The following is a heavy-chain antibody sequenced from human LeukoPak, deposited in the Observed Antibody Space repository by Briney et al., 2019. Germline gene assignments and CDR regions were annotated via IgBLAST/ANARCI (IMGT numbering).Heavy chain of an antibody. CDR1: GGSISSSTYS. CDR3: ARERGLGVISPYIDY. D-gene: IGHD2-21*01. J-gene: IGHJ4*02. Sequence: SETLSLTCTVSGGSISSSTYSWTWIRQPPGKGLEWIGNINYSGSTHYSPSLKSRVTISVDTSKNQFSLKLSSVTAADTAVYSCARERGLGVISPYIDYWGQGTQVTVSS. V-gene: IGHV4-39*02. CDR2: INYSGST.